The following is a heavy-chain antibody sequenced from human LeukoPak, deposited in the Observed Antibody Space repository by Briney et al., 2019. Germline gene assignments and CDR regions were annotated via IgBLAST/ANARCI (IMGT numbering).Heavy chain of an antibody. D-gene: IGHD6-19*01. J-gene: IGHJ4*02. CDR3: ARGSSGSANRIDY. CDR1: GFTFSSYW. CDR2: INSDGSTT. Sequence: GGSLRLSCAASGFTFSSYWIHWVRQAPGKGLLWVSRINSDGSTTSYADSVKGRFSISRDNAKNTLHLQMNSLRAEDTAVYYCARGSSGSANRIDYWGQGTLVTVSS. V-gene: IGHV3-74*01.